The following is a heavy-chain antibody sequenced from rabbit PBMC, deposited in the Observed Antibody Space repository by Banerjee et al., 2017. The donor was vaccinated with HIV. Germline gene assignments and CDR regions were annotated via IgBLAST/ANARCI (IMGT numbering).Heavy chain of an antibody. CDR2: IYPDYGTT. J-gene: IGHJ4*01. Sequence: QLEESGGGLVTLGGSLKLSCKVSGIDFSTYGISWVRQAPGKGLEWIGYIYPDYGTTDYASWVNGRFTISLDNARTTVFLRMTSLTAADTATYFCARDLAGVIGWNFDLWGQGTLVTVS. CDR1: GIDFSTYG. CDR3: ARDLAGVIGWNFDL. D-gene: IGHD4-1*01. V-gene: IGHV1S7*01.